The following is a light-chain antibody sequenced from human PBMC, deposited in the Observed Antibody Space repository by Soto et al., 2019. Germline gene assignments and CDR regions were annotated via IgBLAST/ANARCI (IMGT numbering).Light chain of an antibody. CDR2: MAS. Sequence: DIQMTQSPSTLSGSVGDSVTITCRASQTISSWLAWYQQKQGKAAKLLIYMASTLRSGVPSRFSGSGSGTEVTLTISSLQPDDFATYYCQHYNSYSEAFGQGTKVDIK. J-gene: IGKJ1*01. CDR3: QHYNSYSEA. CDR1: QTISSW. V-gene: IGKV1-5*03.